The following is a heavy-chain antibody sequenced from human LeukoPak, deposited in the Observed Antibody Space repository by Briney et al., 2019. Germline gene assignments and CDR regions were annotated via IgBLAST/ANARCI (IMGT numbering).Heavy chain of an antibody. CDR2: IWYDGTTK. J-gene: IGHJ4*02. CDR3: ARASFWFDDSGYYFDY. Sequence: GGSLRLSCSASGFTVSSNYMTWVRQAPGKGLEWVAIIWYDGTTKFYADSVKGRFTISRDNFKNMLYLHMNSLGAEDTAVYYCARASFWFDDSGYYFDYWGQGSLVTVSS. CDR1: GFTVSSNY. V-gene: IGHV3-33*08. D-gene: IGHD3-22*01.